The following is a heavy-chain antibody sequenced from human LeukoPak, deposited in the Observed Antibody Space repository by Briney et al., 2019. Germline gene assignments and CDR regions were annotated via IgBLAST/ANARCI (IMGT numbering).Heavy chain of an antibody. CDR3: AKGGWYDILTGYYKHDAFDI. CDR2: ISWNSGSI. V-gene: IGHV3-9*01. D-gene: IGHD3-9*01. Sequence: GRSLRLSCAASGFTFYDYAMHWVRQAPGKGLEWVSGISWNSGSIGYADSVKGRFTISRDNAKNSLYLQMNSLRAEDTALYYCAKGGWYDILTGYYKHDAFDIWGQGTMVTVSS. CDR1: GFTFYDYA. J-gene: IGHJ3*02.